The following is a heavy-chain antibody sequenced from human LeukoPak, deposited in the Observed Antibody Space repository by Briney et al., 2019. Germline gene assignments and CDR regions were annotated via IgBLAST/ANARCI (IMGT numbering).Heavy chain of an antibody. CDR1: GGSISSGGYS. J-gene: IGHJ4*02. CDR2: IYHSGST. D-gene: IGHD3-22*01. Sequence: PSETLSLTCAVSGGSISSGGYSWSWIRQPAGKGLEWIGYIYHSGSTYYNPSLKSRVTISVDRSKNQFSLKLSSVTAADTAVYYCARDRTGSGYDFDYWGQGTLVTVSS. V-gene: IGHV4-30-2*01. CDR3: ARDRTGSGYDFDY.